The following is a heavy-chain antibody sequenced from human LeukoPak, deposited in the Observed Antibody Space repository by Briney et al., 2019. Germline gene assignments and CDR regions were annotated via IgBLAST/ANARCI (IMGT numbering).Heavy chain of an antibody. CDR1: GGSISSGSYY. CDR3: ARGQGAARYNWFDP. D-gene: IGHD6-6*01. CDR2: IYTSGST. J-gene: IGHJ5*02. V-gene: IGHV4-61*02. Sequence: SRTLSLTCTVSGGSISSGSYYWSWIRQPAGKGLEWIGRIYTSGSTNYNPSLKSRVTISVDTSKNQFSLKLSSVTAADTAVYYCARGQGAARYNWFDPWGQGTLVTVSS.